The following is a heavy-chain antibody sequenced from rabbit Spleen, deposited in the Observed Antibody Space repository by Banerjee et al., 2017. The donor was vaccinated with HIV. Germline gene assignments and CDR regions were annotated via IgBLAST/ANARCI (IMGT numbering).Heavy chain of an antibody. CDR2: IDST. V-gene: IGHV1S45*01. CDR1: GFTISGYH. Sequence: QEQLVESGGDLVKPGASLTLTCTASGFTISGYHICWVRQAPGKGLEWIACIDSTYYASWAKGRFTISSHNAQNTVDLQMNSLTAADTATYFCARNYNSAWDLWGPGTLVTVS. J-gene: IGHJ4*01. CDR3: ARNYNSAWDL. D-gene: IGHD4-1*01.